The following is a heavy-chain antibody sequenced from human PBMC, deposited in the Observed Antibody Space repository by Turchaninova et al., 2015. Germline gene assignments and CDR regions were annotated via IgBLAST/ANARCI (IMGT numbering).Heavy chain of an antibody. J-gene: IGHJ4*02. CDR3: ARGLHYYGSGSYYKN. D-gene: IGHD3-10*01. CDR2: INHRGST. CDR1: GGSFRGYN. V-gene: IGHV4-34*01. Sequence: QVQLQQWGAGLLKPSETLSHTFASSGGSFRGYNWVWIRQPPGEGLEWIGEINHRGSTNYNPSLKSRVTISVDTSKNQFSLKLSSVTAADTAVYYCARGLHYYGSGSYYKNWGQGTLVTVSS.